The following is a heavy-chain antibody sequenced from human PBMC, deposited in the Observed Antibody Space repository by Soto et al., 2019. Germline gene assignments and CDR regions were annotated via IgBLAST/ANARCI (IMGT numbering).Heavy chain of an antibody. D-gene: IGHD3-22*01. CDR2: IGTAGDT. Sequence: GESLKISCAASGFTFSSYDMHWVRQATGKGLEWVSAIGTAGDTYYPGSVKGRFTISRENAKNSLYLQMNSLRAGDTAVYYCARDTYYYDSSGYYYYYGMDVWGQGTTVTVSS. CDR3: ARDTYYYDSSGYYYYYGMDV. CDR1: GFTFSSYD. J-gene: IGHJ6*02. V-gene: IGHV3-13*01.